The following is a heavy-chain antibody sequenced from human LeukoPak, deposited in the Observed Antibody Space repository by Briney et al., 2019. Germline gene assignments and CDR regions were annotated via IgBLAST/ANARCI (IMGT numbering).Heavy chain of an antibody. D-gene: IGHD4-11*01. J-gene: IGHJ5*02. CDR2: IYYSGST. CDR1: GGSISSYY. V-gene: IGHV4-59*08. CDR3: ARLLYDYRFDP. Sequence: SETLSLTCIVSGGSISSYYWSWIRQPPGKGLEWIGYIYYSGSTNYNPSLKSRVTISVDTSKNQFSLKLSSVTAADTAVYYCARLLYDYRFDPWGQGTLVTVSS.